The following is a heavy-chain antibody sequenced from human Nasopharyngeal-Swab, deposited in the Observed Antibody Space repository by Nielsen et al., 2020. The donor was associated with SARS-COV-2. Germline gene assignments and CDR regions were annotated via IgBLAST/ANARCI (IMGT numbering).Heavy chain of an antibody. CDR3: ARRPLRTHWFDP. Sequence: SVQSPCNASGYTFTGYYMHWVRQAPGQGLEWMGRINPHSGGTNYAPKFQGRVTMTRDTSNSTACMELSRLRSEDTAVYYCARRPLRTHWFDPWGQVTLVTVSS. J-gene: IGHJ5*02. D-gene: IGHD3/OR15-3a*01. V-gene: IGHV1-2*06. CDR2: INPHSGGT. CDR1: GYTFTGYY.